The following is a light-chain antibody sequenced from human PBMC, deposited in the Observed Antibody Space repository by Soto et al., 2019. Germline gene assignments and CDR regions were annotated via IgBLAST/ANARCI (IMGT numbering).Light chain of an antibody. CDR3: SSYAGSNKV. J-gene: IGLJ3*02. CDR2: EVS. CDR1: SSDVGGYNY. V-gene: IGLV2-8*01. Sequence: QSVLTQPPSASGSPGQSVTISCTGTSSDVGGYNYVSWYQQHPGKAPKLMNYEVSKRPSGVPDRFSGSKSGNTASLTVSGLQAEDEADYYCSSYAGSNKVFGGGTKLTVL.